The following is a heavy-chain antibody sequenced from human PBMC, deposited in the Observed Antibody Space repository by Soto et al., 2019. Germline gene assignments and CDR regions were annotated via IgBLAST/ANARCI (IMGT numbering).Heavy chain of an antibody. J-gene: IGHJ6*02. CDR3: ARHYSAMGV. Sequence: EVQLVETGGDLIQPGGSLRLSCAASGFTVSSDSMTWVRQAPGKGLEWISIIYSDNNTDYADSVKGRFSNSRDTSKNVLSLQMNSLRAEDTAEYYCARHYSAMGVWGQGTTVTVSS. V-gene: IGHV3-53*02. CDR1: GFTVSSDS. CDR2: IYSDNNT.